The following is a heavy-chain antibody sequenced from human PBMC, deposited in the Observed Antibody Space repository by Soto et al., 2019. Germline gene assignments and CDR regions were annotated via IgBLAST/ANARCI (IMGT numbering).Heavy chain of an antibody. V-gene: IGHV3-21*01. J-gene: IGHJ6*02. D-gene: IGHD3-10*01. Sequence: GGSRRLSWAASGFTFSSYSMNWVRQAPGKGLGWVSSISSSSSYIHYADSVKGRFTISRDNAKNSLYLQMNSLRAEDTAVYYCARDGSPGVLWFGELFKAYYYGMDVWGQGTTVTVSS. CDR3: ARDGSPGVLWFGELFKAYYYGMDV. CDR2: ISSSSSYI. CDR1: GFTFSSYS.